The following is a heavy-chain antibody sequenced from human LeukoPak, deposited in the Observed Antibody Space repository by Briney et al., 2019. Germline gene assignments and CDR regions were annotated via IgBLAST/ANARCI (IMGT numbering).Heavy chain of an antibody. J-gene: IGHJ4*02. Sequence: GGSLRLACAASEFTFSSYAMSWVGQAPGKGLEWVANIHQEGRTKYYADSVKGRFTISRDNANNALNLQINSRRAEDTALYYCARGNGTSSGLYFHYWGQGTLVTVSS. CDR1: EFTFSSYA. CDR3: ARGNGTSSGLYFHY. CDR2: IHQEGRTK. D-gene: IGHD6-6*01. V-gene: IGHV3-7*01.